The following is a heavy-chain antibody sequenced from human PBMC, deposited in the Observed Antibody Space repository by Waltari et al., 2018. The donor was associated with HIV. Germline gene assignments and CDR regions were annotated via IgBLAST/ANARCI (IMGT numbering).Heavy chain of an antibody. J-gene: IGHJ4*02. CDR1: GGSISSRDYY. CDR3: ARQWLALYFDY. D-gene: IGHD6-19*01. Sequence: QLQVQESGPGLVKPSETLSLTCTVSGGSISSRDYYWGGIRQPPGKGLEWIGIIFYSGNTYSNPSLKSRVTISVDTSKSQFSLNLSSVTAADTAVYYCARQWLALYFDYWGQGTLVTVSS. V-gene: IGHV4-39*07. CDR2: IFYSGNT.